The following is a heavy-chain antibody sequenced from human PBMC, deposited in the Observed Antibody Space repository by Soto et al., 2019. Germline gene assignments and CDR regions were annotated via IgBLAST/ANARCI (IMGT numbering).Heavy chain of an antibody. V-gene: IGHV4-59*01. Sequence: SETLSLTCTVSGVSISSYYWTWTRQPPGKGLEWIGYIYYSGSSGSTNYSPSLKSRVTMSADTSKNQFSLKLSSVTAADTAVYYCARTNQLAPKRNAFDIWGQGTMVTVS. CDR3: ARTNQLAPKRNAFDI. D-gene: IGHD1-1*01. CDR1: GVSISSYY. J-gene: IGHJ3*02. CDR2: IYYSGSSGST.